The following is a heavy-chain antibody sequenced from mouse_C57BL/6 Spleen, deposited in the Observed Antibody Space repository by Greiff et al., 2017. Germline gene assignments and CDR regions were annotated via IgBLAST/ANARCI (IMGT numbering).Heavy chain of an antibody. V-gene: IGHV1-53*01. Sequence: VQLQQPGTELVKPGASGYTFTSYWMHWVKQRPGQGLEWIGNINPSNGGTNYNEKFKSNATLTVDKSSSTAYMQLSSLTSEDSAVYYCAKLTGTPYWYFDVWGTGTTVTVSS. CDR1: GYTFTSYW. CDR3: AKLTGTPYWYFDV. J-gene: IGHJ1*03. CDR2: INPSNGGT. D-gene: IGHD4-1*01.